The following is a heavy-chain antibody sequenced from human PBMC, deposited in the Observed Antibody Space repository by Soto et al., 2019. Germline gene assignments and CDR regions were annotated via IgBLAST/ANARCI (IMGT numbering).Heavy chain of an antibody. D-gene: IGHD6-25*01. CDR2: IYYSGST. J-gene: IGHJ5*02. CDR3: AREAAGILNWSDP. V-gene: IGHV4-31*03. Sequence: QVQLQESGPGLVKPSQTLSLTCTVSGGSISSGGYYWSCIRQHPGKGLEWIGYIYYSGSTYYNPSLKSRVTISVDTSKNQFSLKLSSVTAADTAVYYCAREAAGILNWSDPWGQGTLVTVSS. CDR1: GGSISSGGYY.